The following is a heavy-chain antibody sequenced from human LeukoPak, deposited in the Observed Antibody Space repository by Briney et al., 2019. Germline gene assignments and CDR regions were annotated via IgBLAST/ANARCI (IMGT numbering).Heavy chain of an antibody. J-gene: IGHJ5*02. CDR2: INDSGGT. Sequence: SETLSLTCAVSGGSFSGHYWSWIRQPPGEGLEWIGEINDSGGTKYNPSLKSRVTISADTSKNQFSLKLSSVTAADTAVYYCAKNNWFDPWGQGTLVTVSS. CDR3: AKNNWFDP. V-gene: IGHV4-34*01. CDR1: GGSFSGHY.